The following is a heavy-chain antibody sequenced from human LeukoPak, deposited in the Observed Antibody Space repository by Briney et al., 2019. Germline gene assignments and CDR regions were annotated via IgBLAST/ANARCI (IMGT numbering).Heavy chain of an antibody. CDR2: MNPNSGNT. D-gene: IGHD2/OR15-2a*01. J-gene: IGHJ3*02. CDR1: GGTFSSYA. CDR3: ARGLSYADAFDI. Sequence: ASVKVSCKASGGTFSSYAISWVRQAPGQGLEWMGWMNPNSGNTGYAQKFQGRVTMTRNTSISTAYMELSSLRSEDTAVYYCARGLSYADAFDIWGQGTMVTVSS. V-gene: IGHV1-8*02.